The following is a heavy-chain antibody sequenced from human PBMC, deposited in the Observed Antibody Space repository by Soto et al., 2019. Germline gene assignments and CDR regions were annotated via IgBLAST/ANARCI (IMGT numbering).Heavy chain of an antibody. CDR3: ARENPSYDFWSGYNWFDP. CDR1: GFTFSSYW. V-gene: IGHV3-7*01. CDR2: IKQDGSEK. J-gene: IGHJ5*02. D-gene: IGHD3-3*01. Sequence: GGSLRLSCAASGFTFSSYWMSWVRQAPGKGLEWVANIKQDGSEKYYVDSVKGRFTISRDNAKNSLYLQMNSLRAEDTAVYYCARENPSYDFWSGYNWFDPWGQGTLVTGSS.